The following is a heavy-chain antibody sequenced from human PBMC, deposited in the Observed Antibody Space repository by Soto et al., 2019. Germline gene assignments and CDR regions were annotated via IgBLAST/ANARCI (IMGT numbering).Heavy chain of an antibody. CDR2: IYYSGST. J-gene: IGHJ4*02. V-gene: IGHV4-59*01. Sequence: SETLSLTCTVSGGSISSYYWSWIRQPPGKGLEWIGYIYYSGSTNYNPSLKSRVTISVDTSKNQFSLKLSSVTAADTAVYYCARDRGAAAGPSFDYWGQGTLVTVS. CDR3: ARDRGAAAGPSFDY. D-gene: IGHD6-13*01. CDR1: GGSISSYY.